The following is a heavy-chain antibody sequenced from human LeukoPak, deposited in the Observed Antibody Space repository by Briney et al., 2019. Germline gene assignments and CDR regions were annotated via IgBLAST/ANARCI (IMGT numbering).Heavy chain of an antibody. CDR3: ARGSRSWIPYYYYMDV. V-gene: IGHV1-8*01. Sequence: GASVKVSCKASGYTFTSYDINWVRQATGQGLEWMGWMNPNSGNTGYAQKFQGRVTMTRNTSISTAYMELSSLRSEDTAVYYCARGSRSWIPYYYYMDVWGKGTTVTVSS. D-gene: IGHD6-13*01. CDR1: GYTFTSYD. J-gene: IGHJ6*03. CDR2: MNPNSGNT.